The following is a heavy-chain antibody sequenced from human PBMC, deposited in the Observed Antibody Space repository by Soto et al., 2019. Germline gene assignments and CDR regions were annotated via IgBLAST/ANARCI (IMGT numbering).Heavy chain of an antibody. CDR3: ARSSRIPRKLWFGELSMGYWFDP. CDR1: GYTFTGYY. Sequence: ASVKVSCKASGYTFTGYYMHWVRQAPGQGLEWMGWINPNSGGTNYAQKFQGWVTMTRDTSISTAYMELSRLRSDDTAVYYCARSSRIPRKLWFGELSMGYWFDPWGQGTLVTGSS. CDR2: INPNSGGT. J-gene: IGHJ5*02. D-gene: IGHD3-10*01. V-gene: IGHV1-2*04.